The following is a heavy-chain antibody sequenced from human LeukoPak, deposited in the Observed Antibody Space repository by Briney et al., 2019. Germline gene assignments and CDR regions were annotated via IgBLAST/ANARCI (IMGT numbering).Heavy chain of an antibody. CDR3: ARDREDYGDYAYNWFDP. J-gene: IGHJ5*02. V-gene: IGHV3-11*06. D-gene: IGHD4-17*01. Sequence: PGGSLRLSCAASGFTFSDYYMSWIRQAPGKGPEWVSYISSSSSYTNYADSVKGRFTISRDNAKNSLYLQMNSLRAEDTAVCYCARDREDYGDYAYNWFDPWGQGTLVTVSS. CDR2: ISSSSSYT. CDR1: GFTFSDYY.